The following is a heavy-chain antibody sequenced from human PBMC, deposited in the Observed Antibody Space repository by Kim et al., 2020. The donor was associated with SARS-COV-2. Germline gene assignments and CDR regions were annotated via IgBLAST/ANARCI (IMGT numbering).Heavy chain of an antibody. V-gene: IGHV3-30*18. D-gene: IGHD6-19*01. CDR3: AKEGHRSGRAGGVDY. Sequence: GGSLRLSCAGSGFTFGNTHMHWVRQAPGKGLEWVSLISADETNTNYVDSVKGRFTVSRDNSQNTLFLQINSLRVEDTAVYYCAKEGHRSGRAGGVDY. CDR1: GFTFGNTH. J-gene: IGHJ4*01. CDR2: ISADETNT.